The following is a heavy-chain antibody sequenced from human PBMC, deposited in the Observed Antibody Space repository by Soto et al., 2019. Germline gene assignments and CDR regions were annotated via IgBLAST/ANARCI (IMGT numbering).Heavy chain of an antibody. CDR3: ARQISTVDCSSTSCYRSGWFDP. J-gene: IGHJ5*02. CDR1: GGSISSYY. CDR2: IYYSGST. Sequence: PSETLSLTCTVSGGSISSYYWSWIRQPPGKGLEWIGYIYYSGSTNYNPSLKSRVTISVDTSKNQFSLKLSSVTAADTAVYYCARQISTVDCSSTSCYRSGWFDPWGQGTLVTVSS. D-gene: IGHD2-2*01. V-gene: IGHV4-59*08.